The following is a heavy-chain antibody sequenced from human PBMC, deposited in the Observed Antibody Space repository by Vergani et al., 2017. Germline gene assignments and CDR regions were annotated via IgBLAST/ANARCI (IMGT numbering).Heavy chain of an antibody. CDR1: GFTLSSHA. CDR2: IWYDGSKE. Sequence: QVQLEESGGGVVQPGRSLRLSCAGSGFTLSSHAMHWVRQAPGKGPEWVAFIWYDGSKEYYADSVKGRFTISRDNSKNTLYLQMNNLRAADTAVYYCARSGYCAQGVGYMTYYYDTDVWGKGSAV. CDR3: ARSGYCAQGVGYMTYYYDTDV. J-gene: IGHJ6*03. V-gene: IGHV3-33*01. D-gene: IGHD2-8*01.